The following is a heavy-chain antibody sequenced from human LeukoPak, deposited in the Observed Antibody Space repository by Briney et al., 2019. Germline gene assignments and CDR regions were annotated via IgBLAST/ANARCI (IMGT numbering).Heavy chain of an antibody. V-gene: IGHV1-2*02. D-gene: IGHD3-10*01. CDR1: GYTFTAYY. Sequence: ASVKVSCKASGYTFTAYYIHWVRRAPGQGLEWMAWIDPRSGATKYTQKFQGRVTMTRDTSITTVYLELNGLTFDDTAVYYCATDNYGTLDYWGQGTLVTVSS. CDR3: ATDNYGTLDY. CDR2: IDPRSGAT. J-gene: IGHJ4*02.